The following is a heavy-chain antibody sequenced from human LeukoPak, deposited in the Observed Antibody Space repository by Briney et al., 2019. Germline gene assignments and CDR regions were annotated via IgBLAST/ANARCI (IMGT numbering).Heavy chain of an antibody. CDR3: ARLYSGSYIY. CDR1: GGSFSGYY. V-gene: IGHV4-34*01. D-gene: IGHD1-26*01. J-gene: IGHJ4*02. Sequence: SETLSLTCAVYGGSFSGYYWSWIRQPPGKGLEWIGEINHSGSTNYNPSLKSRVTISVDTSKDQFSLKLSSVTAADTAVYYCARLYSGSYIYWGQGTLVTVSS. CDR2: INHSGST.